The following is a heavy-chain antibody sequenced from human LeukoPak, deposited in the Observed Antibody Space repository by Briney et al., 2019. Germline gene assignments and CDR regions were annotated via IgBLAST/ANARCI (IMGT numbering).Heavy chain of an antibody. CDR1: GFTFSSYS. CDR2: ISSSSSTI. V-gene: IGHV3-48*01. Sequence: GGSLRLSCAASGFTFSSYSMNWVRQAPGKGLEWVSYISSSSSTIYYADSVKGRFTISRDNAKNSLYLQMNSLRAEDTAVFYCARAADYWGQGTLVTVSS. CDR3: ARAADY. J-gene: IGHJ4*02.